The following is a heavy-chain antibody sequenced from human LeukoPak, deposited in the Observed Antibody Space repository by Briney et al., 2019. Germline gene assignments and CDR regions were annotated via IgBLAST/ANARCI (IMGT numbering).Heavy chain of an antibody. D-gene: IGHD5-18*01. CDR1: GFTFSSYS. CDR2: LSGTGSYL. J-gene: IGHJ4*02. V-gene: IGHV3-21*01. Sequence: GGSLRLSCAASGFTFSSYSMNWVRQAPGKGLEWVSSLSGTGSYLYSANSVKGRSTISRDNANNSLYLQMNSLRAEDTAVYYCARGPYSFGPFDCWGQGTLVTVSS. CDR3: ARGPYSFGPFDC.